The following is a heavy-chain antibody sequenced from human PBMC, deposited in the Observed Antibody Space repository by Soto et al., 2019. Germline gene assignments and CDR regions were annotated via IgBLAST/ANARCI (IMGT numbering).Heavy chain of an antibody. CDR3: ARHGGYYFDY. J-gene: IGHJ4*02. Sequence: KTSETLSLTCAVYGGSFSGYYWSWIRQPPGKRLEWIGEIGHSGGTVYNPSLESRVTTSEDSSDNRFSLKLSSVTAADTAVYYCARHGGYYFDYWGQGAPVTVSS. CDR2: IGHSGGT. CDR1: GGSFSGYY. D-gene: IGHD3-16*01. V-gene: IGHV4-34*01.